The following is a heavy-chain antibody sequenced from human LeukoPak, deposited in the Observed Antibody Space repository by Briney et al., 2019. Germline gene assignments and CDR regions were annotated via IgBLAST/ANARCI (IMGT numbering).Heavy chain of an antibody. CDR1: GGSISSYY. J-gene: IGHJ5*02. CDR3: ARDLAVVVPAANYWFDP. CDR2: IYTSGST. V-gene: IGHV4-4*07. D-gene: IGHD2-2*01. Sequence: SETLSLTCTVSGGSISSYYWSWIRQPAGKGLEWIGRIYTSGSTNYNPSLKSRVTMSVDTSKNQFSLKLSPVTAADTAVYYCARDLAVVVPAANYWFDPWGQGTLVTVSS.